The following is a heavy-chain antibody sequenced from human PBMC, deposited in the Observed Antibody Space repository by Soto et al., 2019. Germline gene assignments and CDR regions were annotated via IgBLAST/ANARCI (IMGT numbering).Heavy chain of an antibody. Sequence: EVQLLESGGGLVQPGGSLRLSCAASGFTFSSYAMSWVRQAPGKGLEWVSGISGSGVSTYYADSVKGRFTISRDNSKXXXXXXXXXXRXEDTAVYYCASPPRGSSPGHYWGQGTLVTVSS. CDR2: ISGSGVST. D-gene: IGHD2-15*01. CDR3: ASPPRGSSPGHY. V-gene: IGHV3-23*01. CDR1: GFTFSSYA. J-gene: IGHJ4*02.